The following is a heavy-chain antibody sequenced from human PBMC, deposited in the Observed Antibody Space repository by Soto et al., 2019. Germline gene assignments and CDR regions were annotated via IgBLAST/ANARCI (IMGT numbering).Heavy chain of an antibody. CDR2: IYWDDDK. CDR1: GFSLITSGEG. CDR3: AHRRVDNWFDP. V-gene: IGHV2-5*02. Sequence: HITLKESGPTVAKPTQTLTLTCTFSGFSLITSGEGVAWIRQPPGKALEWLAVIYWDDDKRYSPSLKSRLTITRDTSKNQVILTMTNMDPVDTATYYCAHRRVDNWFDPWGQGTLVTVSS. D-gene: IGHD2-21*01. J-gene: IGHJ5*02.